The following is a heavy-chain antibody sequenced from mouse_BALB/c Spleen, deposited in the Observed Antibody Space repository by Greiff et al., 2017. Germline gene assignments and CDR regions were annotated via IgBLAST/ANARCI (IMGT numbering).Heavy chain of an antibody. CDR3: ARRNSYTWIAY. Sequence: EVQLQQSGADLVKPGPSVTLSCTASGFYIKDTYMHWVKQTPEQGLEWIGRIDPANGKTKYDPKFQGKATITANTSSNTAFLQHSSLTAEDTAVYYSARRNSYTWIAYWGQGTLVTVSA. CDR2: IDPANGKT. D-gene: IGHD3-3*01. J-gene: IGHJ3*01. CDR1: GFYIKDTY. V-gene: IGHV14-3*02.